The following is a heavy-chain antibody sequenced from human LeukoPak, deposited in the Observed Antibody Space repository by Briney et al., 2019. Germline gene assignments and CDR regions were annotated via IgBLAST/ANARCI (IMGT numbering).Heavy chain of an antibody. CDR1: GGSISSYY. CDR3: VRHPARGAAGYAFDI. Sequence: SETLSLTCTVSGGSISSYYWSWIRQPPGKGLEWIGYIYYSGSTNFNPSLKSRVTISVDTSRNQFSLKLSSVTAADTAVYYCVRHPARGAAGYAFDIWGQGTLVTVSS. J-gene: IGHJ3*02. CDR2: IYYSGST. D-gene: IGHD6-19*01. V-gene: IGHV4-59*08.